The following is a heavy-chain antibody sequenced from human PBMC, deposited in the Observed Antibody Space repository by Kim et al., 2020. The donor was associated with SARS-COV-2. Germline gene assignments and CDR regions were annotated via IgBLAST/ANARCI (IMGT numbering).Heavy chain of an antibody. D-gene: IGHD3-10*01. CDR2: MNPNSGNT. CDR3: ARGVIVQGVFYYYYYMDV. CDR1: GYTFTSYD. V-gene: IGHV1-8*01. Sequence: ASVKVSCKASGYTFTSYDINWVRQATGQGLEWLGWMNPNSGNTGYAQKFQGRVTMTRNTSISTAYMELSSLRSEDTAVYYCARGVIVQGVFYYYYYMDVWGKGTTVTVSS. J-gene: IGHJ6*03.